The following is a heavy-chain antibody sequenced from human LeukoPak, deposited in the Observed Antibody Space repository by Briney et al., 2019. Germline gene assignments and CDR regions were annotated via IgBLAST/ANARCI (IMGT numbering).Heavy chain of an antibody. CDR2: VYSGGST. Sequence: PWGTLRLSCTASGFIVTNNYINWVRQAPGKGLEWVSLVYSGGSTYYEDSLKGRFTISIDNSKNMVYLHMNSLTAEDTAVYYCARDPPAVLIDTYGWGQGTLVTVSS. CDR1: GFIVTNNY. V-gene: IGHV3-66*01. CDR3: ARDPPAVLIDTYG. D-gene: IGHD2-8*01. J-gene: IGHJ4*02.